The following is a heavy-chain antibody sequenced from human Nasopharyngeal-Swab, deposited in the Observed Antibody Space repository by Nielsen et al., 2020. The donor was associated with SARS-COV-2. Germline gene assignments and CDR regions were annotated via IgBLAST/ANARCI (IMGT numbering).Heavy chain of an antibody. CDR2: INPNSGGT. CDR3: ARAPGRDRQYYFDY. CDR1: GYTFTGYY. Sequence: ASVKVSCKASGYTFTGYYMHWVRQAPGQGLEWMGWINPNSGGTNYAQKFQDRVTMTRDTSISTAYMELSRLRSDDTAVYYCARAPGRDRQYYFDYWGQGTLVTVSS. D-gene: IGHD3-10*01. V-gene: IGHV1-2*02. J-gene: IGHJ4*02.